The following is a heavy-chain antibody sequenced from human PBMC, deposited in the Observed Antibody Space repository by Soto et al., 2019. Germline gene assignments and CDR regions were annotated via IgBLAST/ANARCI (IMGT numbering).Heavy chain of an antibody. CDR1: GGSISSGDYY. V-gene: IGHV4-30-4*01. Sequence: QVQLQESGPGLVKPSQTLSLTCTVSGGSISSGDYYWSWIRQPPGKGLEWIGYIYYSGSTYYNPSLTSRVTISVDTSKNQFSLKLSSVTAADTAVYYCARERAYCGGDCYALDYWGQGTLVTVSS. J-gene: IGHJ4*02. CDR2: IYYSGST. CDR3: ARERAYCGGDCYALDY. D-gene: IGHD2-21*02.